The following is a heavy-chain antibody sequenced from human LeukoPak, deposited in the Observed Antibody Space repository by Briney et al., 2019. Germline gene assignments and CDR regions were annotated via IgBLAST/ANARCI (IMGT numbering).Heavy chain of an antibody. J-gene: IGHJ4*02. CDR3: GRVTGRGGYNFPGY. V-gene: IGHV3-7*01. Sequence: PGGSLRLSCAASGFTFSSYWMSWVRQAPGKGLEWVANIKQDGSEKYYADSVKGRFTISRDNAKTSLYLQMNSLRAQDTAGYYCGRVTGRGGYNFPGYWGQGTLVTVSS. CDR1: GFTFSSYW. CDR2: IKQDGSEK. D-gene: IGHD5-24*01.